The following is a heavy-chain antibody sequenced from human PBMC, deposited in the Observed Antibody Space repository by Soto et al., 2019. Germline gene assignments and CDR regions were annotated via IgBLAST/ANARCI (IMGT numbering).Heavy chain of an antibody. Sequence: GGSLRLSCAASGFTFSSYAMHWVRQAPGKGLEWVAVISYDGSNNYYADSVKGRFTISRDNSKNTLYLQMNSLRAEDTAVYYCARQYRSHITICYVLTLHWVDPWGQ. J-gene: IGHJ5*02. CDR3: ARQYRSHITICYVLTLHWVDP. V-gene: IGHV3-30-3*01. D-gene: IGHD3-16*01. CDR2: ISYDGSNN. CDR1: GFTFSSYA.